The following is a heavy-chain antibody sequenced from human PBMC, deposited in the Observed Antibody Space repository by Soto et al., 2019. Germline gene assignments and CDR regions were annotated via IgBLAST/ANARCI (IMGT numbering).Heavy chain of an antibody. J-gene: IGHJ4*02. CDR2: IIPIFGTA. CDR1: GGTFSSYS. Sequence: QVQLVQSGAEVKKPGSSVKVSCKASGGTFSSYSINWVRQAPGQGLEWMGEIIPIFGTANYAQKFQGRVTIAADESTSTAYMELGSLRSEDTAVYYCARDGGRHSGGIDYWGQAPVVTVSS. V-gene: IGHV1-69*01. D-gene: IGHD1-26*01. CDR3: ARDGGRHSGGIDY.